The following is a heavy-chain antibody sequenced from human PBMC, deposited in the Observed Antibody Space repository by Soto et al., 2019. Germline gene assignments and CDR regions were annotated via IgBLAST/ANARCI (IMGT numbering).Heavy chain of an antibody. CDR2: ISTHTGNT. J-gene: IGHJ4*02. CDR3: VRDVAVSSGSCGGY. CDR1: GYTFDSYG. V-gene: IGHV1-18*01. Sequence: QVQLVQSGAEVKKPGASVRVSCKASGYTFDSYGLNWVRQAPGQGLEWMGWISTHTGNTDYPQRFQGRVTMTTDKSTSTAFLDLRSLTSDDTAVYYCVRDVAVSSGSCGGYWGQGTLVSVSS. D-gene: IGHD1-1*01.